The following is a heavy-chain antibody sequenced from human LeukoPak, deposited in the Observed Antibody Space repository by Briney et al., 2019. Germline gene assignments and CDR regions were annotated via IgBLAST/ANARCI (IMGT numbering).Heavy chain of an antibody. Sequence: GGSLRLSCAASGFIFDDYGMAWVRQAPGKGLEWVSGMNWNGGSTGYADSVKGRFTISRDNAKNSLYLQMNSLRAEDTALYYCARSTVTTSRTNYYHYYMDVWGKGTTVTVSS. D-gene: IGHD4-11*01. CDR3: ARSTVTTSRTNYYHYYMDV. CDR2: MNWNGGST. J-gene: IGHJ6*03. CDR1: GFIFDDYG. V-gene: IGHV3-20*04.